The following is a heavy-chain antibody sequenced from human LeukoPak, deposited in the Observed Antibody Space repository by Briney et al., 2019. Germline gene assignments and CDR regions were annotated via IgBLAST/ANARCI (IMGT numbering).Heavy chain of an antibody. CDR1: GFTFNTYA. J-gene: IGHJ4*02. V-gene: IGHV3-23*01. CDR2: ISTNGGRT. CDR3: AKDRRAAAGPPYYFDN. D-gene: IGHD6-13*01. Sequence: PGGSLRLSCAASGFTFNTYAVNWVRQAPGKGLEWVSAISTNGGRTYYADSVKGRFTVSRDNSKNTLYLQMKSLRVEDAAVYYCAKDRRAAAGPPYYFDNWGQGTLVTVSS.